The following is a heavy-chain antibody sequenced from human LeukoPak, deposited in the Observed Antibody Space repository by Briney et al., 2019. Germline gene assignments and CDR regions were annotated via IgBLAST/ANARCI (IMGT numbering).Heavy chain of an antibody. CDR2: INHNGST. Sequence: PSETLSLTCAVYGGSFSGYYWSWIRQPPGKGLEWIGEINHNGSTNYNPSLKSRVTISVDTSKNQFSLKLSSVTAADTAVHYCARGGTGTLYYFDYWGQGTLVTVSS. D-gene: IGHD1-1*01. J-gene: IGHJ4*02. V-gene: IGHV4-34*01. CDR1: GGSFSGYY. CDR3: ARGGTGTLYYFDY.